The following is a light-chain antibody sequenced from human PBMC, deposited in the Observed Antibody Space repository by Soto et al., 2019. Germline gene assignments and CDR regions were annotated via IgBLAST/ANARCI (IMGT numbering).Light chain of an antibody. V-gene: IGKV1-39*01. Sequence: DIQMTQSPSSLSASVGDRVTITCRASQTISSYLNWYQQKPGKAPKLLIYAASSLQSGVPSRFSGSGSRTDFTLTISSLQPEDFATYYCQQSHGIPYTFGQGTKLEIK. CDR2: AAS. CDR3: QQSHGIPYT. J-gene: IGKJ2*01. CDR1: QTISSY.